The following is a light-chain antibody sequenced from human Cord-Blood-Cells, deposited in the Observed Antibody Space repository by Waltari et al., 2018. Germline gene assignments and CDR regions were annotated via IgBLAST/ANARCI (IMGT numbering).Light chain of an antibody. J-gene: IGLJ3*02. CDR1: SSDVGGYNY. CDR2: DVS. V-gene: IGLV2-14*01. Sequence: QSALTQPASVSGSPVQSITISCTGTSSDVGGYNYVSWYQQHPGKAPKLMIYDVSKRPSGVSNRFSGSKSGNTASLTISGLQAEDEADYYCSSYTSSSTRVFGGGTKLTVL. CDR3: SSYTSSSTRV.